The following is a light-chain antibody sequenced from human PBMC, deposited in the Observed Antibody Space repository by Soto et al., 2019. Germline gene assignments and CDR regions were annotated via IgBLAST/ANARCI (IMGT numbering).Light chain of an antibody. CDR2: LEGSGSY. CDR3: ETWGSNTRV. Sequence: QPVLTQSSSPSASLGSSVKLTCTLSSGHSSYIIAWHQQQPGKAPRYLMKLEGSGSYNKGSGVPDRFSGSSSGADRYLTISTLQFEDEADYYCETWGSNTRVFGGGTQLTVL. V-gene: IGLV4-60*02. CDR1: SGHSSYI. J-gene: IGLJ3*02.